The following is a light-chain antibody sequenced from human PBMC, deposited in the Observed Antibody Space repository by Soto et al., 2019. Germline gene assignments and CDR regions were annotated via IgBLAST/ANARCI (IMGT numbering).Light chain of an antibody. V-gene: IGKV1-5*03. Sequence: IEMYKSVCSPSAEIGDISTITCRASQTISSWLAWYQQKPGKALKLLIYKASTLKSGVPSRFSGSGSGTEFILNICRLQADVFATYYCQPYIGYLEACGEGTRVDIK. CDR1: QTISSW. CDR2: KAS. J-gene: IGKJ1*01. CDR3: QPYIGYLEA.